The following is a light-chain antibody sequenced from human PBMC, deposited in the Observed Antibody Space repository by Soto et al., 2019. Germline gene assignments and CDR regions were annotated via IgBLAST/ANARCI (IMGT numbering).Light chain of an antibody. J-gene: IGLJ2*01. CDR1: SSDVGAYNY. CDR2: DVS. Sequence: QSALAQPPSASGSPGQSVPISCTGTSSDVGAYNYVSWYQQHPGKAPKLIIYDVSQRPSGVPDRFSGSKSGNTASLTVSGLQAEDEAVYYCNSFAGSAHVVFGGGTKLTVL. CDR3: NSFAGSAHVV. V-gene: IGLV2-8*01.